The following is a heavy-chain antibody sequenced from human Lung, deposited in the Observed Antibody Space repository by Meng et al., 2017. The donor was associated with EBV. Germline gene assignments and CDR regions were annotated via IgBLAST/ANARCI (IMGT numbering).Heavy chain of an antibody. CDR1: GISAYW. V-gene: IGHV3-74*01. CDR2: INEDGSVV. CDR3: AKDCFGARDY. J-gene: IGHJ4*02. Sequence: EAQVKESGGGLGQPGGSLRLSCVGSGISAYWVHWVRQVPGKGLVWVSRINEDGSVVNYADSVKGRFTIFRDNAKNTVSLQMNSLRVEDTALYYCAKDCFGARDYWGQGTLVTVSS. D-gene: IGHD1-26*01.